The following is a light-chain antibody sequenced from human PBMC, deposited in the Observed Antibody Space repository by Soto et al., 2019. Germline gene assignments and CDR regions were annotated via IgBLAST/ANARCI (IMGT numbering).Light chain of an antibody. CDR3: TSYAGTNNPYV. Sequence: QSALTQPPSASGSPGQSVTISCTGTSSDVGDYNYVSWYQQHPGKAPKLMIFEVSKRPSGVPDRFSGSKSGNTASLTASGLQAEDEADYYCTSYAGTNNPYVFGTGTKLTVL. V-gene: IGLV2-8*01. J-gene: IGLJ1*01. CDR2: EVS. CDR1: SSDVGDYNY.